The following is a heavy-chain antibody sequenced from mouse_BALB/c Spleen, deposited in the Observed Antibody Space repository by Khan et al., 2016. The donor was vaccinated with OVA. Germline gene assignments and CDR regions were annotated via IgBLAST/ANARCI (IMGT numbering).Heavy chain of an antibody. V-gene: IGHV2-4-1*01. Sequence: QVQLKQSGPGLVQPSQNLSITCTVSGFSLITYGVHCVRQSPGKGLEWLGVIWSGGRTDYNEAFISRLSISKDNSKSQVFFKMNSLQSDDTAIYYCARHSYRYGFTYWGRGTLVTVSS. D-gene: IGHD2-12*01. J-gene: IGHJ3*01. CDR1: GFSLITYG. CDR2: IWSGGRT. CDR3: ARHSYRYGFTY.